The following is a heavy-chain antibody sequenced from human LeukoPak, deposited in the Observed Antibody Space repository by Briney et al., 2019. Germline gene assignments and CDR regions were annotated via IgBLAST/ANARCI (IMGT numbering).Heavy chain of an antibody. J-gene: IGHJ4*02. Sequence: GGSLRLSCAASGFTFSNYWMHWVRQVPGKGLVWVSRINSDGSSTNYADSVKGRFTISRDNAKNTLYLQMNSMRAEDTAVYYCAQVNVGVAYWGQGTLVTVSS. CDR3: AQVNVGVAY. CDR2: INSDGSST. D-gene: IGHD1-26*01. CDR1: GFTFSNYW. V-gene: IGHV3-74*01.